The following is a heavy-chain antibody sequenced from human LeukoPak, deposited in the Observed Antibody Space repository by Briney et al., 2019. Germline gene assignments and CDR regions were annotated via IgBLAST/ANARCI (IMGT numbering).Heavy chain of an antibody. J-gene: IGHJ4*02. CDR3: ARGGGRVVRGVTPFDY. CDR1: GFTFSSYS. CDR2: ISSSSSYI. V-gene: IGHV3-21*01. D-gene: IGHD3-10*01. Sequence: GGSLRLSCAASGFTFSSYSMNWVRQAPGKGLDWVSSISSSSSYIYYADSVKGRFTISRDNAKNSLYLQMNSLRAEDTAVYYCARGGGRVVRGVTPFDYWGQGTLVTVSS.